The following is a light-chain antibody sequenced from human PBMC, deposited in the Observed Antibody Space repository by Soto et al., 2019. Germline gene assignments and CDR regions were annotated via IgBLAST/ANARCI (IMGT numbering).Light chain of an antibody. V-gene: IGKV3-15*01. CDR3: QQYNNWPPWT. CDR2: NAS. J-gene: IGKJ1*01. Sequence: EIVMTQSPAALSVSPGERATLSCKASQTVRSNLAWYQQKPGQAPRLLIYNASTRATGIPVRFSGSGSGTDFTLTISILQSEDFAVYYCQQYNNWPPWTFGQGTKVDIK. CDR1: QTVRSN.